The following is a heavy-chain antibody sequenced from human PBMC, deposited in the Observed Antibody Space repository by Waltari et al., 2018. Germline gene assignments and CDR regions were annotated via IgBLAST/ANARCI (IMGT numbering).Heavy chain of an antibody. CDR2: IWYDGSNK. J-gene: IGHJ4*02. Sequence: QVQLVESGGGVVQPGRSLRLSCAASGFTFSRYGMHWVRQAPGKGLEWVAVIWYDGSNKYYADSVKGRFTISRDNSKNTLYLQMNSLRAEDTAVYYCARDHLWMGAVARPADYWGQGTLVTVSS. V-gene: IGHV3-33*01. D-gene: IGHD6-19*01. CDR1: GFTFSRYG. CDR3: ARDHLWMGAVARPADY.